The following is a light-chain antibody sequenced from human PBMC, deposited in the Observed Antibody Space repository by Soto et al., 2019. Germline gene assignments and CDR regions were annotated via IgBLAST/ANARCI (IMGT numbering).Light chain of an antibody. V-gene: IGKV3-20*01. CDR2: GAS. CDR1: QSVSNNY. J-gene: IGKJ1*01. Sequence: EIFLSPSPGTPSLSPGERAPPSRRASQSVSNNYLAWYQQKPGQAPRLLIYGASNRATGIPDRFSGSGSGTDFTLTISSLQPDDFATYYCQHYNSYSEAFGQGTKVDIK. CDR3: QHYNSYSEA.